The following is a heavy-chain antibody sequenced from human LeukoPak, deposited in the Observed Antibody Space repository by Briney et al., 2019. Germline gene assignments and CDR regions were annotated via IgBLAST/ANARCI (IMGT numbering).Heavy chain of an antibody. D-gene: IGHD6-13*01. CDR2: ISAYNGNT. CDR1: GYTFTSYG. J-gene: IGHJ4*02. CDR3: ARDRGIAAAGTFDY. V-gene: IGHV1-18*01. Sequence: ASVKVSCKASGYTFTSYGISWVRQAPGQGLEWMGWISAYNGNTNYAQKLQGRVTMTTDISTSTAYMELRSLRSDDTAVYYCARDRGIAAAGTFDYWGQGTLVTVSS.